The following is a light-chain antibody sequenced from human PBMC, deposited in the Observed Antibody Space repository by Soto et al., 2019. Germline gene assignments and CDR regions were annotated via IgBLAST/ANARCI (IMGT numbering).Light chain of an antibody. CDR1: QSVSSSY. J-gene: IGKJ5*01. Sequence: IFLTQSPGTLSLSPWERATLSCQASQSVSSSYLAWYQQKPGQAPRLLIYYISTRATGIPARFSGSGSGTEFTLTINSLQSEDSAVYYCQQHNQWPITFGQGTRLEI. V-gene: IGKV3D-20*02. CDR3: QQHNQWPIT. CDR2: YIS.